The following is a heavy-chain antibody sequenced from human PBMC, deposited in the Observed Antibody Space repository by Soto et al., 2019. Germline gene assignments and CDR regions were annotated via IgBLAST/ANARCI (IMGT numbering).Heavy chain of an antibody. J-gene: IGHJ4*02. CDR2: ISYDGSNK. D-gene: IGHD1-1*01. V-gene: IGHV3-30-3*01. Sequence: QVQLVESGGGVVQPGRSLRLSCAASGFTFRSYAMHWVRQAPGKGLEWVAVISYDGSNKYYADSVKGRFTISRDNSKNTLYLQMNSLRAEDTDVYYCARGSRTGTFPFDYWGQGTLVTVSS. CDR1: GFTFRSYA. CDR3: ARGSRTGTFPFDY.